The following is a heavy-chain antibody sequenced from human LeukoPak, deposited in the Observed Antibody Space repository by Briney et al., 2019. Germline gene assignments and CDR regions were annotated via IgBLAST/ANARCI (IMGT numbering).Heavy chain of an antibody. D-gene: IGHD3-22*01. Sequence: GASVKVSCKASGYTFTSYGISWVRQAPGQGLEWMGWINAGNGNTKYSQKFQGRVTITRDTSASTAYMELSSLRSEDTAVYYCARLYYYDSSGYYKRHYYFDYWGQGTLVTVSS. V-gene: IGHV1-3*01. CDR2: INAGNGNT. CDR3: ARLYYYDSSGYYKRHYYFDY. J-gene: IGHJ4*02. CDR1: GYTFTSYG.